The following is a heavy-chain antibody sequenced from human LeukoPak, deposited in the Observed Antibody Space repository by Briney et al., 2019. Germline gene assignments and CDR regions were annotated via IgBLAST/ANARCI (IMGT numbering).Heavy chain of an antibody. V-gene: IGHV1-46*01. Sequence: ASVKVSCKASGYTFTSYYMHWVRQAPGQGLEWMGIINPSGGSTSYAQKFQGRVTMTRDTSTSTVYMELSSLRSEDTAVYYCASGDYYDSSGYYGNEYFQHWGQGTLVTLSS. J-gene: IGHJ1*01. CDR1: GYTFTSYY. D-gene: IGHD3-22*01. CDR3: ASGDYYDSSGYYGNEYFQH. CDR2: INPSGGST.